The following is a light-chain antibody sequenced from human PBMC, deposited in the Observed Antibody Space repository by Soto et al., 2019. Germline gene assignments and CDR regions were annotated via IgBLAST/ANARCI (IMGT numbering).Light chain of an antibody. V-gene: IGKV1-5*01. CDR2: DAS. CDR3: QQYNTYSWT. J-gene: IGKJ1*01. Sequence: DIQMTQSPSTLSASVGDRVTITCRASQSINNWLAWYQQKPGKAPKLLIYDASSLHSGVPSRFSGSGSGTEFTLTISSLQPDDFATYYCQQYNTYSWTFGQGTKGDIK. CDR1: QSINNW.